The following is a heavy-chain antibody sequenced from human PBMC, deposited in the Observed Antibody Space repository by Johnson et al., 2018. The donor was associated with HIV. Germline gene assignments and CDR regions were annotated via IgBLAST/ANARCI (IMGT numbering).Heavy chain of an antibody. CDR2: ISYDGNNK. CDR3: AKDNLKRTRGSDAFDI. CDR1: GFTFSSYA. D-gene: IGHD2-15*01. V-gene: IGHV3-30-3*01. Sequence: VQLVESGGGVVQPGRSLRLSCAASGFTFSSYAMHWVRQAPGKGLEWVAVISYDGNNKYYADSVKGRVTISRDNSKNTLYLQMNSLRAEDTAMYYCAKDNLKRTRGSDAFDIWGQGTMVTVSS. J-gene: IGHJ3*02.